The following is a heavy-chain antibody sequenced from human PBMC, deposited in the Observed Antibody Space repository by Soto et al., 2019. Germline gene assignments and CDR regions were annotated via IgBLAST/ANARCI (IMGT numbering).Heavy chain of an antibody. Sequence: SVKVSCKASGGTFSSYAISWVRQAPGQGLEWMGGIIPIFGTANYAQKFQGRVTITADKSTSTAYMELSSLRSEDTAVYYCASTLGSLNTYYYDSSGYNWGQGTLVTVSS. CDR2: IIPIFGTA. CDR1: GGTFSSYA. CDR3: ASTLGSLNTYYYDSSGYN. J-gene: IGHJ4*02. V-gene: IGHV1-69*06. D-gene: IGHD3-22*01.